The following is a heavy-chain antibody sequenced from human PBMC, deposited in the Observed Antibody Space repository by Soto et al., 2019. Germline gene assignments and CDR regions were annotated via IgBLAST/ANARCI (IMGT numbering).Heavy chain of an antibody. D-gene: IGHD6-19*01. CDR1: GFSLNERAVG. V-gene: IGHV2-5*02. J-gene: IGHJ4*02. CDR2: TYWDDDN. CDR3: AHGSGWLFDY. Sequence: QITLEESGPTLVKPTQTLTLTCTFSGFSLNERAVGVGWIRQPPGKALEWLAFTYWDDDNHYSPSLKNRLTITKDTSKNRVVLTMTNTDPADTATYYCAHGSGWLFDYWGQGTQVTVSS.